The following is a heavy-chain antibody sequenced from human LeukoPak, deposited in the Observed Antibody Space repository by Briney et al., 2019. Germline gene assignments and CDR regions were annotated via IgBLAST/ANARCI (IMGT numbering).Heavy chain of an antibody. CDR3: ARGGYSGYDFDAFDI. J-gene: IGHJ3*02. D-gene: IGHD5-12*01. CDR1: GYSFTSYW. CDR2: IYPGDSDT. V-gene: IGHV5-51*01. Sequence: GASLQISCQGSGYSFTSYWIGWVRQMPGKGLEWMGIIYPGDSDTRYSPSFQGQVTISADKSISTAYQQWSSLKASDTAMYYCARGGYSGYDFDAFDIWGQGTMVTVSS.